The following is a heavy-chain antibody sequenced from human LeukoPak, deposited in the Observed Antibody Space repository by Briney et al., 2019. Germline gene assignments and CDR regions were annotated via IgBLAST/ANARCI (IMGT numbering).Heavy chain of an antibody. CDR1: GYTFTSYG. V-gene: IGHV1-18*01. CDR3: ARDYRSLYDFWSGYENYGMDV. Sequence: GASVKVSYKASGYTFTSYGISWVRQAPGQGLEWMGWIRAYNGNTNYAQKLQGRVTMTTDTSTSTAYMELRSLRSDDTAVYYCARDYRSLYDFWSGYENYGMDVWGQGTTVTVSS. D-gene: IGHD3-3*01. CDR2: IRAYNGNT. J-gene: IGHJ6*02.